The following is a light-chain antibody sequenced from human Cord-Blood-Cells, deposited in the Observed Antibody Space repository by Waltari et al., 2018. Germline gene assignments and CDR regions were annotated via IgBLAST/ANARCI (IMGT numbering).Light chain of an antibody. CDR2: DAS. Sequence: QSALTQPRSVPGLPGQSVTISCPGTSSAVGVYNYVSWSQQPPGKAPQLMIDDASKRPSGVPDRFSGSKSGNTASLTISGLQAEDEADYYCCSYAGSYRVFGGGTKLTVL. V-gene: IGLV2-11*01. CDR1: SSAVGVYNY. CDR3: CSYAGSYRV. J-gene: IGLJ3*02.